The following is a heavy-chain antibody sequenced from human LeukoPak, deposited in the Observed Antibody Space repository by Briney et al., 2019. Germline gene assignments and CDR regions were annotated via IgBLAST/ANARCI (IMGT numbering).Heavy chain of an antibody. CDR3: ARKYSSSWPFDY. CDR2: IYYSGST. V-gene: IGHV4-39*07. D-gene: IGHD6-13*01. Sequence: SETLSLTCTVSGGSISSSSQYWGWIRQPPGKGLEWIGSIYYSGSTYYNPSLKSRVTISVDTSKNQFSLKLSSVTAADTAVYYCARKYSSSWPFDYWGQGTLVTV. CDR1: GGSISSSSQY. J-gene: IGHJ4*02.